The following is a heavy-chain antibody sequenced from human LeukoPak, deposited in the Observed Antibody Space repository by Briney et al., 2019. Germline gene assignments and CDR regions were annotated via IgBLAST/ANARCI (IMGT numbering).Heavy chain of an antibody. J-gene: IGHJ4*02. CDR2: FVPEDDET. D-gene: IGHD7-27*01. Sequence: ASVKVSCKVSGSTLTVFSIHWVRQAPGKGLEWMGGFVPEDDETIYAQSFQGRVTMTEDTSTDTAYMELSSLRSEDTAMYYCATIAPGDLFDSWGQGTLVTVSS. CDR3: ATIAPGDLFDS. CDR1: GSTLTVFS. V-gene: IGHV1-24*01.